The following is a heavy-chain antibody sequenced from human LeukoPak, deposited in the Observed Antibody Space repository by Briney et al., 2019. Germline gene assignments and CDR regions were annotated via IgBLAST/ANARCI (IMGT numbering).Heavy chain of an antibody. CDR1: GFTFSNYA. Sequence: GGSLRLSCAASGFTFSNYAMSWVRQAPGKGLEWVSAISGSGGSTYYADSVKGRFTISRDNSKKTLYLQMNSLRVEDTAVYYCAKDGLYSYGLAPIDYWGQGTLVTVSS. CDR2: ISGSGGST. J-gene: IGHJ4*02. CDR3: AKDGLYSYGLAPIDY. V-gene: IGHV3-23*01. D-gene: IGHD5-18*01.